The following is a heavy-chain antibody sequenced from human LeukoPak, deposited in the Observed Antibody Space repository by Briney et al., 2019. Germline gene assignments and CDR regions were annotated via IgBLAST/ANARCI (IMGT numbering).Heavy chain of an antibody. CDR1: GFTFSNYA. CDR2: ITNSGGGT. J-gene: IGHJ5*02. V-gene: IGHV3-23*01. Sequence: GGSLRLSCAASGFTFSNYAMSWVRQAPGKGLEWVSAITNSGGGTYYADSVKGRFTISRDNSKNTLYLQVNSLRAEDTAVYYCAQDPRGVVPAALSWGQGTLVTVSS. D-gene: IGHD2-2*01. CDR3: AQDPRGVVPAALS.